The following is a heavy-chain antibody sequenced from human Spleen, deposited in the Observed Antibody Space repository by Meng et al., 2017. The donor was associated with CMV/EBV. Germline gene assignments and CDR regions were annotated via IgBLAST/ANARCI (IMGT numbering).Heavy chain of an antibody. J-gene: IGHJ4*02. CDR1: TLSSYA. D-gene: IGHD3-22*01. V-gene: IGHV3-30*04. Sequence: TLSSYAMHWVRQAPGKGLEWVAGTSFDGSKKYYADSVKGRFTISRDNSKNTLYLQMNSLRTEDTALYHCARNLPLYDSSGSYFQGDYWGQGTLVTVSS. CDR3: ARNLPLYDSSGSYFQGDY. CDR2: TSFDGSKK.